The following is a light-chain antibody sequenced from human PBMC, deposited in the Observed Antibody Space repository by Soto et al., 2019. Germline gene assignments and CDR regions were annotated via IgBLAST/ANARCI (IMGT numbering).Light chain of an antibody. CDR2: GAS. Sequence: EIVMTQSPATLSVSPGERATLSCRASHSVNSNLAWYQQRPGQAPRLLISGASTRATGVPARFSGGGSETEFTLTISSLQSEDFAVYYCQQYNNWWTFGQGTKVEIK. J-gene: IGKJ1*01. CDR1: HSVNSN. CDR3: QQYNNWWT. V-gene: IGKV3-15*01.